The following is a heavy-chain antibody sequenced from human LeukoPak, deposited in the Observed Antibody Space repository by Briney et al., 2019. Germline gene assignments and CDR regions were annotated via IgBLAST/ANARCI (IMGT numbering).Heavy chain of an antibody. J-gene: IGHJ5*02. CDR1: GFTFDDYG. V-gene: IGHV3-20*04. Sequence: GGSLRLSCAASGFTFDDYGMSWVRQAPGKGLEWVSGINWNGGSTGYADSVKGRFTISRDNAKNSLYLQMNSLRAEDTAVYFCARQHSQVFDPWGQGTLVTVSS. CDR2: INWNGGST. CDR3: ARQHSQVFDP. D-gene: IGHD3-3*02.